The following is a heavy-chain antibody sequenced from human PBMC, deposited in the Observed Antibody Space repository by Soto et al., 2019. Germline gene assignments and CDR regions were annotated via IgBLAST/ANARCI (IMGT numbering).Heavy chain of an antibody. CDR1: GFTFSTYV. CDR2: IGGGGSST. D-gene: IGHD3-10*01. CDR3: AKEGALGLYYFDY. Sequence: GGSLRLSCAASGFTFSTYVMSWVRQAPGKGPEWVSTIGGGGSSTYYADSVKGRFTISRDNSKNTLYLQMNSLRPEDTTVYYCAKEGALGLYYFDYWGQGTLVTVSS. J-gene: IGHJ4*02. V-gene: IGHV3-23*01.